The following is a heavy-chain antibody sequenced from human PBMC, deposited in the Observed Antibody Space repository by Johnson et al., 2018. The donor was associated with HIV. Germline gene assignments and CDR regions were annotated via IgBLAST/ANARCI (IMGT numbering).Heavy chain of an antibody. Sequence: EVQLVESGGGLVKPGGSLKLSCAASGFTFSGSAMHWVRQAPGKGLEWVGRIKSKTDGGTTDYAAPVKGRFTISRDDSKNTLYLQMNGLKTEDTAMYYCTTMSALWFGDIHVFGDGFDIWGQGTMVSVSS. J-gene: IGHJ3*02. D-gene: IGHD3-10*01. V-gene: IGHV3-15*01. CDR3: TTMSALWFGDIHVFGDGFDI. CDR2: IKSKTDGGTT. CDR1: GFTFSGSA.